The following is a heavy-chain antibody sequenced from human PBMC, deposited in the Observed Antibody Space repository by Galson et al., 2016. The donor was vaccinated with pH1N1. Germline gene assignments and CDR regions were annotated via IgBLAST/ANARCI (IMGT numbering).Heavy chain of an antibody. CDR1: GYPFGSHD. CDR3: ARGGYGDYTDYMDV. Sequence: SVKVSCKVSGYPFGSHDINWVRQAPGQGLEWMGRIIPIFGTSNYAQKFQGRVTITADESTSTAYMELSSLRSEDTAVYYCARGGYGDYTDYMDVWGKGTTVTVSS. D-gene: IGHD4-17*01. J-gene: IGHJ6*03. V-gene: IGHV1-69*13. CDR2: IIPIFGTS.